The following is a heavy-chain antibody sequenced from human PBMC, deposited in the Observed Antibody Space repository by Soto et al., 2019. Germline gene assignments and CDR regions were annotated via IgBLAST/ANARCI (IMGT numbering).Heavy chain of an antibody. D-gene: IGHD2-15*01. CDR2: INPNSGGT. Sequence: ASVKVSCKASGYTFTGYYMHWVRQAPGQGLEWMGWINPNSGGTNYAQKFQGRVTMTRDTSISTAYMELSRLRSDDTAVYYCARGYCSGRSCLNWFDPWGQAPLVTVSS. CDR3: ARGYCSGRSCLNWFDP. J-gene: IGHJ5*02. CDR1: GYTFTGYY. V-gene: IGHV1-2*02.